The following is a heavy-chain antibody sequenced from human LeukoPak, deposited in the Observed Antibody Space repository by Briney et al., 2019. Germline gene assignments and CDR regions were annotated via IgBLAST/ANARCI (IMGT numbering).Heavy chain of an antibody. CDR2: INHSGST. D-gene: IGHD6-13*01. J-gene: IGHJ4*02. CDR1: GGSFSGYY. CDR3: ARGRSLGLDY. V-gene: IGHV4-34*01. Sequence: PSETLSLTCAVYGGSFSGYYWSWICQPPGKGLEWIGEINHSGSTNYNPSLKSRVTISVDTSKNQFSLKLSSVTAADTAVYYCARGRSLGLDYWGQGTLVTVSS.